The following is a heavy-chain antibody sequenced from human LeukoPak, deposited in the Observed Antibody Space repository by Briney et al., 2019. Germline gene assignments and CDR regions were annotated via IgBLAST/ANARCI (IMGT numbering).Heavy chain of an antibody. V-gene: IGHV4-31*03. CDR2: IYYSGST. D-gene: IGHD4-23*01. CDR1: GGSISSGGYY. J-gene: IGHJ4*02. CDR3: ASTVVTLYYFDY. Sequence: SQTLSLTCTASGGSISSGGYYWSWIRQHPGKGLEWIGYIYYSGSTYYNPSLKSRVTISVDTSKNQFSLKLSSVTAADTAVYYCASTVVTLYYFDYWGQGTLVTVSS.